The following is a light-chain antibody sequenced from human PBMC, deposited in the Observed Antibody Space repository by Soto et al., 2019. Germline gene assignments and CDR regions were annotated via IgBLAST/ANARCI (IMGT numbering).Light chain of an antibody. CDR2: GAS. Sequence: EIVLTQSPGTLSLSPGERATLSCRASQSVSSSYLAWYQQKPGQAPRLLIYGASSRATDIPDRFSGSGSGTDFTLTISRLEPEDCAVYYCQQYGSSPRTFGQGTKVEIK. V-gene: IGKV3-20*01. CDR1: QSVSSSY. J-gene: IGKJ1*01. CDR3: QQYGSSPRT.